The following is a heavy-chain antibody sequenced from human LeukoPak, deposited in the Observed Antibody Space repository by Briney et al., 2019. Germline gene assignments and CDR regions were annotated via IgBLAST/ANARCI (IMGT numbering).Heavy chain of an antibody. V-gene: IGHV4-59*01. CDR1: GGSLSSYY. Sequence: SETLSLTCTVSGGSLSSYYWSWIRQPPGKGLEWIGYIYYSGSTNYNPSLKSRVTISVDTSKNQFSLKLSSVTAADTAVYYCAREFSDSSGYYPLWGQGTLVTVSS. D-gene: IGHD3-22*01. J-gene: IGHJ4*02. CDR3: AREFSDSSGYYPL. CDR2: IYYSGST.